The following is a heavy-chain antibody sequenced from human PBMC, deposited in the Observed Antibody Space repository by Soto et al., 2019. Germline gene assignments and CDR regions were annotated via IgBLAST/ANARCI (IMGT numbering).Heavy chain of an antibody. CDR3: ARQHYYDSSGYFDY. J-gene: IGHJ4*02. CDR1: GFTFSDYY. Sequence: PGGSLRLSCAASGFTFSDYYMSWIRQAPGKGLEWVSYISSSSSYTNYADSVKGRFTISRDNAKNSLYLQMNSLRAEDTAVYYCARQHYYDSSGYFDYWGQGTLVTVSS. D-gene: IGHD3-22*01. V-gene: IGHV3-11*06. CDR2: ISSSSSYT.